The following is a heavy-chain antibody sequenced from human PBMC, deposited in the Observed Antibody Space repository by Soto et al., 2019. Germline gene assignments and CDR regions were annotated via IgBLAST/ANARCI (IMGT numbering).Heavy chain of an antibody. V-gene: IGHV3-48*01. Sequence: GGSLRLSCATSGFILSDCAMNWVRQAPGKGLEWVSYISSSSSVIDYADSVKGRFTVSRDNARNSLYLQMNSLRAEDTAVFYCARVQSGVSNWYSYMDVWGKGTTVPVSS. CDR2: ISSSSSVI. D-gene: IGHD7-27*01. CDR1: GFILSDCA. CDR3: ARVQSGVSNWYSYMDV. J-gene: IGHJ6*03.